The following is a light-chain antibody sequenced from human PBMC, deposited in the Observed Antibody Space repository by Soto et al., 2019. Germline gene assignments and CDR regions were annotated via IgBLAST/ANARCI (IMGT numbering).Light chain of an antibody. Sequence: EIVLTQSPATLSLSPGERVTLSCRASQSIGRYLAWYQHKPGQAPRLLSYDASNRATGIPARFSGSGSGTVFTLTISSLEPEDFTDYYCQQRANWLTFGGGTKVEIK. CDR2: DAS. CDR3: QQRANWLT. J-gene: IGKJ4*01. V-gene: IGKV3-11*01. CDR1: QSIGRY.